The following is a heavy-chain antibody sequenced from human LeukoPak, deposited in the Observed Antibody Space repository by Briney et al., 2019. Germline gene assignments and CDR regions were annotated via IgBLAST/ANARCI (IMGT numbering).Heavy chain of an antibody. CDR2: IYHSGST. J-gene: IGHJ4*02. Sequence: PSQTPSLTCAVSGGSISSGGYSWSWIRQPPGKGLEWIGYIYHSGSTYYNPSLKSRVTISVDRSKNQFSLKLSSVTAADTAVYYCARARSSGWYFDFDYWGQGTLVTVSS. V-gene: IGHV4-30-2*01. CDR1: GGSISSGGYS. D-gene: IGHD6-19*01. CDR3: ARARSSGWYFDFDY.